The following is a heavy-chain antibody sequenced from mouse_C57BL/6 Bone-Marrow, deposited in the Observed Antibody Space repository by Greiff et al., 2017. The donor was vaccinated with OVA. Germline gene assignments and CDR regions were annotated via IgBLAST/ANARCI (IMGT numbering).Heavy chain of an antibody. CDR2: IYPSDSET. Sequence: QVQLQQPGAELVRPGSSVKLSCKASGYTFTSYWMDWVKQRPGQGLEWIGNIYPSDSETHYNQKFKGKATLTVDKSSSTAYMELRSLTSEDSAVYYCANYYGSRAYAMDYWGQGTSVTVSS. V-gene: IGHV1-61*01. CDR1: GYTFTSYW. CDR3: ANYYGSRAYAMDY. D-gene: IGHD1-1*01. J-gene: IGHJ4*01.